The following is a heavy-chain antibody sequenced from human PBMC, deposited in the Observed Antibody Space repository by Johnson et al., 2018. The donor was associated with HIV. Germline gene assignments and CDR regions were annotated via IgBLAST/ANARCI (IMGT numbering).Heavy chain of an antibody. V-gene: IGHV3-7*05. CDR2: IDLGGWPT. D-gene: IGHD2-8*01. Sequence: VQLVESGGGLVKPGGSLRLSCAASGFTFSDYYMTWIRQAPGKGLEWVANIDLGGWPTNYVDAVHGRFIISRDNGRNLLELQMNNLRAEDTAVYFCAKYARFAFDVWGQGTMVIVSS. CDR3: AKYARFAFDV. CDR1: GFTFSDYY. J-gene: IGHJ3*01.